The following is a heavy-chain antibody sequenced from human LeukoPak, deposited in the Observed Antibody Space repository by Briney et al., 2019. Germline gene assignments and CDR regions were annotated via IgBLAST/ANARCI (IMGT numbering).Heavy chain of an antibody. V-gene: IGHV4-34*01. CDR1: GGSFSGYY. CDR3: ARRNYGHLY. D-gene: IGHD4-17*01. Sequence: PSETLSLTCAVYGGSFSGYYWSWIRQPPGKGLEWLGEINHSGSTNYNPSLKSRVTISVDTSKNQFSLKLSSVTAADTAVYCCARRNYGHLYWGQGTLVTVSS. J-gene: IGHJ4*02. CDR2: INHSGST.